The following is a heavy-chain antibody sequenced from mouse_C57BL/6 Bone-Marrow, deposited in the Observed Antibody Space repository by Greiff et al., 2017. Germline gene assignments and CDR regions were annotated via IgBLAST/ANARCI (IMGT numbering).Heavy chain of an antibody. J-gene: IGHJ4*01. CDR2: ISSGSSTI. Sequence: EVKLMESGGGLVKPGGSLKLSCAASGFTFSDYGMHWVRQAPEKGLEWVAYISSGSSTIYYADTVKGRFTISRDNAKNTLFLQMTSLRSEDTAMYYCASPSTVAWGQGTSVTVSS. CDR1: GFTFSDYG. D-gene: IGHD1-1*01. V-gene: IGHV5-17*01. CDR3: ASPSTVA.